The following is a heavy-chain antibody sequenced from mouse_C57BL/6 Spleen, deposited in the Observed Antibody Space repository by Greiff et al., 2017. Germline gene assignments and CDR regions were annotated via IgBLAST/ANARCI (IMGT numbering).Heavy chain of an antibody. V-gene: IGHV5-4*01. Sequence: EVQLVESGGGLVKPGGSLKLSCAASGFTFSSYAMSWVRQTPEKRLEWVATISDGGSYTYYPDNVKGRFPISRDNAKNNLYLQMSHLKSEDTAMYYCARVYYSNYFDYWGQGTTLTVSS. D-gene: IGHD2-5*01. CDR3: ARVYYSNYFDY. CDR2: ISDGGSYT. J-gene: IGHJ2*01. CDR1: GFTFSSYA.